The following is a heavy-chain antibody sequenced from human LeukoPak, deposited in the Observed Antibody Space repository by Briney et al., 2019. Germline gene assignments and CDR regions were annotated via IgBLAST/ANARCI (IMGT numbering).Heavy chain of an antibody. V-gene: IGHV3-74*01. J-gene: IGHJ4*02. CDR1: GFTFSNYW. D-gene: IGHD1-1*01. CDR3: ARGGETNNWYPGYFDH. Sequence: GGSLRLSCAASGFTFSNYWMHWVRQAPGKGPVWVSRIKSDGSSTRFADSVQGRFTISRDNSKNTLYLQMNSLRAEDTAVYYCARGGETNNWYPGYFDHWGQGALVTVSS. CDR2: IKSDGSST.